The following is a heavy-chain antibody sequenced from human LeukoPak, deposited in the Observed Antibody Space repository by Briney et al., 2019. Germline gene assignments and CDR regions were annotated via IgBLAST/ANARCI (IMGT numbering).Heavy chain of an antibody. CDR2: IWFDGSNK. CDR1: GFTFSGYG. D-gene: IGHD6-13*01. Sequence: GGSLRLSCAASGFTFSGYGMHWVRQAPGKGLEWVAVIWFDGSNKYYADSVKGRFTNSRDNSKNTLYLQMNSLRAEDTAVYYCARERSSWHTYGMDVWGQGTTVTVSS. J-gene: IGHJ6*02. CDR3: ARERSSWHTYGMDV. V-gene: IGHV3-33*01.